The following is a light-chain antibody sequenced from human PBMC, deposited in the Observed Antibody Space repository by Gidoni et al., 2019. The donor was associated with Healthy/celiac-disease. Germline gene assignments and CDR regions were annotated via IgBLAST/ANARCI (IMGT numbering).Light chain of an antibody. CDR2: AAS. V-gene: IGKV1-39*01. J-gene: IGKJ2*02. Sequence: DIQMTQSPSSLSASVGDRVTITCRASQSISSYLNWYQQKPGNAPKLLIYAASSLQSGVPSRFSGSGSGTDFTLTISSLQPEDFATYYCQQSYSTPPWTFGQGTKLEIK. CDR1: QSISSY. CDR3: QQSYSTPPWT.